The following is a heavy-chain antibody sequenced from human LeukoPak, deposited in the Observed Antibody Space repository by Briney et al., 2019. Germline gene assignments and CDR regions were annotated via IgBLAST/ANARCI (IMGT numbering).Heavy chain of an antibody. V-gene: IGHV3-23*01. CDR3: AKKAHYDAYAKYFDY. Sequence: GGSLRLSCAASGFTFSNYAMTWVRQAPGKGLEWVSILSDSGVYTYYADSVKGRFTISRDNSNNKLYLQMNSLRAEDTAVYYCAKKAHYDAYAKYFDYWGQGTLVTVSS. D-gene: IGHD4-17*01. CDR2: LSDSGVYT. CDR1: GFTFSNYA. J-gene: IGHJ4*02.